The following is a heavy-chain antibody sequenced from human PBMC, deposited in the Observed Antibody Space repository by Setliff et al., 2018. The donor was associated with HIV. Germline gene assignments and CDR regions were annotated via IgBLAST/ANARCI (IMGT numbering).Heavy chain of an antibody. CDR1: GYAFASYG. CDR2: INTHSGNP. Sequence: ASVKVSCKASGYAFASYGLNWVRQAPGQELEWMGWINTHSGNPTYAQASTGRFVFSLDTSVSTAYLQISSLRAEDTAVYYCARFYDSGASYSDDAFDIWGQGTMVTVSS. CDR3: ARFYDSGASYSDDAFDI. V-gene: IGHV7-4-1*02. J-gene: IGHJ3*02. D-gene: IGHD3-22*01.